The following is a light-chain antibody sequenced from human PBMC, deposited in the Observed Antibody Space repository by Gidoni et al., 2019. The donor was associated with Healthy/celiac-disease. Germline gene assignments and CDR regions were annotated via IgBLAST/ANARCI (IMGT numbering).Light chain of an antibody. CDR2: DAS. CDR1: QSVSSY. CDR3: QQRGT. J-gene: IGKJ5*01. Sequence: EIVLTQSPATLSLSPGERATLSCRASQSVSSYLAWYQQKPGQAPRLLIYDASNRATGIPARFSGSGSGTDFTLTISSLEPEDFAVYNCQQRGTFXQXTRLEIK. V-gene: IGKV3-11*01.